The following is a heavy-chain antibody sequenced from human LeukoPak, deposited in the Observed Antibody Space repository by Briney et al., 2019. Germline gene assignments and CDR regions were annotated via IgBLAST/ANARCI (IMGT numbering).Heavy chain of an antibody. D-gene: IGHD2-21*02. J-gene: IGHJ3*02. Sequence: SETLSLTCTVSGGSISSSSYYWGWIRQPPGKGLEWIGSIYYSGSTYYNPSLKSRVTISVDTSKNQSSLKLSSVTAADTAVYYCRVVTAIPDAFDIWGQGTMVTVSS. CDR2: IYYSGST. V-gene: IGHV4-39*07. CDR1: GGSISSSSYY. CDR3: RVVTAIPDAFDI.